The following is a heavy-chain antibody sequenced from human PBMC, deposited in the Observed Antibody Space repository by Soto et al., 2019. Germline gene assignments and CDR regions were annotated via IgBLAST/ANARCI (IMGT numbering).Heavy chain of an antibody. V-gene: IGHV6-1*01. CDR3: VRDRYSSSGWFDP. Sequence: SQTLSLTCAISGDSVSSYSAAWNWIRQSPSGGLEWLGRTYYRSRFFSDYAESVKSRIIINPDTSKNQFSLQLKSVTPEDTAAYYCVRDRYSSSGWFDPWGQGTPVTVS. J-gene: IGHJ5*02. CDR1: GDSVSSYSAA. D-gene: IGHD3-10*01. CDR2: TYYRSRFFS.